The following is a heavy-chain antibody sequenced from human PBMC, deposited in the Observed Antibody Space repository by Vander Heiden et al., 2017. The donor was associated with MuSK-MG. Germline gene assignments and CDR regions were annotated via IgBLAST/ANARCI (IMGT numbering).Heavy chain of an antibody. V-gene: IGHV3-11*01. CDR1: GFTFRDYY. Sequence: QVQLVESGGDLVKPGGSLRLSCVASGFTFRDYYMTWMRQDPGKGLEWISYISRSGSNKYYADSVKGRFTISRDNANSLMYLQMNSLRDEDTAVYYCARDGSTSGWYDQWGQGTLVTVSS. D-gene: IGHD6-19*01. CDR2: ISRSGSNK. CDR3: ARDGSTSGWYDQ. J-gene: IGHJ5*02.